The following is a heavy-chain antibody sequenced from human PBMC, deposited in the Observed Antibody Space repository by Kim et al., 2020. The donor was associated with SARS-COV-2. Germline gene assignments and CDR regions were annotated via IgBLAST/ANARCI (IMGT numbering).Heavy chain of an antibody. D-gene: IGHD6-25*01. CDR3: ARASVFYNEPANWYFDL. Sequence: VKGRVTISRDNSKNPLYLQLNSLRAEETAVYYCARASVFYNEPANWYFDLWGRGTLVTVSS. J-gene: IGHJ2*01. V-gene: IGHV3-30*01.